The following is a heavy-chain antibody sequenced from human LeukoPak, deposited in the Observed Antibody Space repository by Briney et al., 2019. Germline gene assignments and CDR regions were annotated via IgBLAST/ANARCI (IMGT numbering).Heavy chain of an antibody. Sequence: ASVKVSCKASGYTFTGYYMHWVRQAPGQGLEWMGWMNPNSGNTGYAQKFQGRVTMTRDTSITTAYMELSSLRSEDTAVYYCARRYSGVMQGYFDYWGQGTLVTVSS. CDR2: MNPNSGNT. V-gene: IGHV1-8*02. D-gene: IGHD5-12*01. CDR3: ARRYSGVMQGYFDY. J-gene: IGHJ4*02. CDR1: GYTFTGYY.